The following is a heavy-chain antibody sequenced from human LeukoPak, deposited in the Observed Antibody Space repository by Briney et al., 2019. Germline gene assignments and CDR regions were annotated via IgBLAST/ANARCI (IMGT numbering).Heavy chain of an antibody. CDR3: APLYQLGYSGYDYSEGRVDY. CDR2: ISYDGSNK. Sequence: GGSLRLSCAASGFTFSSDGMHWVRQAPGKGLEWVAVISYDGSNKFYADSVKGGFTISRDNSKNTLYLHMNSLRAADTAVSYCAPLYQLGYSGYDYSEGRVDYWGQGTLVTVSS. CDR1: GFTFSSDG. J-gene: IGHJ4*02. V-gene: IGHV3-30*03. D-gene: IGHD5-12*01.